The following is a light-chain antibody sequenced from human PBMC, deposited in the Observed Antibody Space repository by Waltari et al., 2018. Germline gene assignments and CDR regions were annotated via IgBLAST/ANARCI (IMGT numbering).Light chain of an antibody. J-gene: IGLJ2*01. CDR3: AVWDDSLNGVV. V-gene: IGLV1-44*01. CDR2: TNN. Sequence: QSVLTQPPSASATPGQRVTISCSGSSSNIGSNTVTWYHQLPGTAPKLLIYTNNQRPSVGPDRVAGSKSGTSASLAIIGRQSEDEADYYCAVWDDSLNGVVFGGGTKLTVL. CDR1: SSNIGSNT.